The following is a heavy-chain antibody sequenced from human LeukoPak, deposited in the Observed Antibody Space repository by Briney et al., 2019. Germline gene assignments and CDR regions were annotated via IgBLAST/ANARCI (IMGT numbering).Heavy chain of an antibody. CDR3: AKDRYYGSGSYYNESPVDY. Sequence: PGGSLRLSCAASGFTFSGYGMHWVRQAPGKGLEWVAVISYDGSNKYYADSVKGRFTISRDNSKNTLYLQMNSLRAEDTAVYYCAKDRYYGSGSYYNESPVDYWGQGTLVTVSS. CDR2: ISYDGSNK. D-gene: IGHD3-10*01. CDR1: GFTFSGYG. J-gene: IGHJ4*02. V-gene: IGHV3-30*18.